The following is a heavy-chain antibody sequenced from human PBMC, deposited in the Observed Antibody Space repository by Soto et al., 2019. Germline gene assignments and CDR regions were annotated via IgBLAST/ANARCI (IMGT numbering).Heavy chain of an antibody. CDR1: GYSISSSNW. Sequence: QGQLQESAPGLVKPSATLSLSCAVSGYSISSSNWWGWIRQPPVKGMEWIGYIYDSGTTYYNPSLKSRVTMSVDTSKNQFYLKLTSVTAVDTGVYYSARRELQGPIDYWGQGTLVTVSS. D-gene: IGHD1-26*01. J-gene: IGHJ4*02. CDR2: IYDSGTT. CDR3: ARRELQGPIDY. V-gene: IGHV4-28*01.